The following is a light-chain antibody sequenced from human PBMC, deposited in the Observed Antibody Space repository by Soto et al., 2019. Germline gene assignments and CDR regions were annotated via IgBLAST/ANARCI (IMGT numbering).Light chain of an antibody. Sequence: QSALTQPASVSGSPGQSITISCTGTSGDFSDHKYVSWYQQHPGKAPQLLIYGVTNRPSGVSNRFSGSKSGDTASLTISGLQADDEADYYCNSYTGYNTLPVFGTGTQLTVL. CDR3: NSYTGYNTLPV. V-gene: IGLV2-14*01. CDR2: GVT. J-gene: IGLJ7*01. CDR1: SGDFSDHKY.